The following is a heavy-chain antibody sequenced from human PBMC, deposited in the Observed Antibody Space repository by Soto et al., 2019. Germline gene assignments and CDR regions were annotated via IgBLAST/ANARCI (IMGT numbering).Heavy chain of an antibody. J-gene: IGHJ3*02. D-gene: IGHD5-18*01. CDR2: ISSSSSYI. V-gene: IGHV3-21*06. Sequence: PGGSLRLSCAASGFTFSSYSMNWVRQAPGKGLEWVSSISSSSSYIYYADSVKGRFTISRDNAKNSLHLQMNSLRAEDTAVYYCARGARDTTMIPHDIWGQGTMVTVSS. CDR3: ARGARDTTMIPHDI. CDR1: GFTFSSYS.